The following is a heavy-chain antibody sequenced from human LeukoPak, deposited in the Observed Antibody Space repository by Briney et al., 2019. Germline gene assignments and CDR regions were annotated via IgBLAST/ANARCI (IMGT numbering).Heavy chain of an antibody. CDR2: IYYSGST. CDR3: ARAADYGARGAFDI. CDR1: GGSISSYY. Sequence: SETLSLTCTVSGGSISSYYWSWIRQPPGKGLEWIGYIYYSGSTNYNPSLKSRVTMSVDTSKNQFSLKLSSVTAADTAVYYCARAADYGARGAFDIWGQGTMVTVSS. J-gene: IGHJ3*02. V-gene: IGHV4-59*12. D-gene: IGHD4-17*01.